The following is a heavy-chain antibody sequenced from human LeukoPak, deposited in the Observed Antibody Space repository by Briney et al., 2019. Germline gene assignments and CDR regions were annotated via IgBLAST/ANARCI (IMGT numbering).Heavy chain of an antibody. CDR3: ARGGGSTATNDF. Sequence: ASVKVSCKASVYTFTSYYMRWVRQAPGQGLEWMGIINPSGGGTSYAQKFQGRVTLTGDTSTTTVYMELSSLRSDDTAVYYCARGGGSTATNDFWGQGTLVTVSS. CDR2: INPSGGGT. V-gene: IGHV1-46*01. J-gene: IGHJ4*02. CDR1: VYTFTSYY. D-gene: IGHD6-6*01.